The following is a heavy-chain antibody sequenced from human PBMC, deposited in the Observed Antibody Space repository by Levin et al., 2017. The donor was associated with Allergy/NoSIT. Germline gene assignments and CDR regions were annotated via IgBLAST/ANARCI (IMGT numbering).Heavy chain of an antibody. J-gene: IGHJ6*02. D-gene: IGHD3-22*01. Sequence: SCAASGFTFSSYAMSWVRQAPGKGLEWVSAISGSGGSTYYADSVKGRFTISRDNSKNTLYLQMNSLRAEDTAVYYCAKGRKVVTTYYYYYGMDVWGQGTTVTVSS. CDR1: GFTFSSYA. CDR3: AKGRKVVTTYYYYYGMDV. V-gene: IGHV3-23*01. CDR2: ISGSGGST.